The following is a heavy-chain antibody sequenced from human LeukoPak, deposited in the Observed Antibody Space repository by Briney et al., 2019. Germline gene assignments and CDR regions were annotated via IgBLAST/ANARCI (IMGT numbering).Heavy chain of an antibody. CDR2: INHSGST. Sequence: PSETLSLTCAVYGGSFSGYYWSWIRQPPGKGLEWIGEINHSGSTNYNPSLKSRVTISVDTSKNQFSLKLSSVTAADTAVYYSARGTYGHMNYYYYYYMDVWGKGTTVTVSS. J-gene: IGHJ6*03. D-gene: IGHD4-17*01. CDR1: GGSFSGYY. V-gene: IGHV4-34*01. CDR3: ARGTYGHMNYYYYYYMDV.